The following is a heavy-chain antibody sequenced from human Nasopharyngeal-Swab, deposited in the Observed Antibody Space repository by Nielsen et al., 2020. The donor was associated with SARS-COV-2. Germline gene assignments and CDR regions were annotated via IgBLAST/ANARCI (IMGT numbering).Heavy chain of an antibody. CDR2: IYYSGST. CDR1: GGSISSYY. V-gene: IGHV4-59*01. J-gene: IGHJ6*02. CDR3: ARGADQSDGMDV. Sequence: SETLSLTCTVSGGSISSYYWSWIRQPPGKGLEWIGYIYYSGSTKYNPSLKSRVTISVDTSKNQFSLNLNSVTAADTAVYYCARGADQSDGMDVWGQGTTVTVSS.